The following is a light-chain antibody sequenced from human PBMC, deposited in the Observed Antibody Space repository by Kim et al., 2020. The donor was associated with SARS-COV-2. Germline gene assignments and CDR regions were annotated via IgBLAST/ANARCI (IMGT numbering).Light chain of an antibody. Sequence: SYELTQPPSVSVAPGKTARITCGGNNIGSKSVHWYQQKPGQAPVLVIYYDSDRPSGIPERLSGSNSGNTATLTISRVEAGGEADYYCQVWDSGVVFGGGT. V-gene: IGLV3-21*04. CDR3: QVWDSGVV. CDR2: YDS. J-gene: IGLJ2*01. CDR1: NIGSKS.